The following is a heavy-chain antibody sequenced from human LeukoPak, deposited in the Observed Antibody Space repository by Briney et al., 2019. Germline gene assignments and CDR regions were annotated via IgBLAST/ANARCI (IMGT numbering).Heavy chain of an antibody. CDR3: AREEGFESCLDY. V-gene: IGHV1-2*02. CDR1: GYTFTGYY. J-gene: IGHJ4*02. Sequence: ASVKVSCKASGYTFTGYYMHWVRQAPGQGLEWMGWINPNSGGTNYAQKFQGRVTMTRDTSISTAYMELSRLRSDDTAVYYCAREEGFESCLDYWGQGTLVTLSS. CDR2: INPNSGGT. D-gene: IGHD3-10*01.